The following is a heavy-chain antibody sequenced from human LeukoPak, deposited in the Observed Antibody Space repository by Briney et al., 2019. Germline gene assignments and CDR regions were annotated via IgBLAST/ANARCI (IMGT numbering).Heavy chain of an antibody. Sequence: GGSLRLSCAGSGFTFDDYVMHWVRQAPGKGLGWVSGISWNSGYIVYADSVKGRFTISRDNAKNSLYLQMNSLRVEDTAVYYCAKLAKYFYGSETYYFFEHWGQGTPVTASS. CDR3: AKLAKYFYGSETYYFFEH. CDR2: ISWNSGYI. J-gene: IGHJ4*02. CDR1: GFTFDDYV. D-gene: IGHD3-10*01. V-gene: IGHV3-9*01.